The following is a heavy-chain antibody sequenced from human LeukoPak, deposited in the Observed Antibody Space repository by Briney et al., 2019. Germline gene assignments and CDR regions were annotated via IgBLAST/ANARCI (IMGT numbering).Heavy chain of an antibody. CDR2: ISAYNGNT. CDR1: GHTFSIYG. V-gene: IGHV1-18*01. J-gene: IGHJ5*02. Sequence: ASVKVSCKASGHTFSIYGFSWVRQAPGQGLEWMRWISAYNGNTNYAQKFQGRVTMTTDTSTSTAHMELRSLTSDDTAVYYCARLSSHYGDYKVDPWGQGTLVTVSS. D-gene: IGHD4-17*01. CDR3: ARLSSHYGDYKVDP.